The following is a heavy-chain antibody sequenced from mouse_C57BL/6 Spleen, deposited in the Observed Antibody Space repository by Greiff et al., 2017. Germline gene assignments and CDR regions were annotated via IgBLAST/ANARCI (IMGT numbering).Heavy chain of an antibody. CDR2: INPNNGGT. CDR3: ARFDYDWFAY. Sequence: EVKLQESGPELVKPGASVKIPCKASGYTFTDYNMDWVKQSHGKSLEWIGDINPNNGGTIYNQKFKGKATLTVDKSSSTAYMELRSLTSEDTAVYYCARFDYDWFAYWGQGTLVTVSA. CDR1: GYTFTDYN. V-gene: IGHV1-18*01. J-gene: IGHJ3*01. D-gene: IGHD2-4*01.